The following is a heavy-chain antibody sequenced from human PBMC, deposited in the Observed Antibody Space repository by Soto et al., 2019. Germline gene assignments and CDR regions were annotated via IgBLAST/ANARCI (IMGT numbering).Heavy chain of an antibody. Sequence: VQLEETGGGLIQPGRSLRLSCAASGFTVSSTYMTWVRQAPGKGLEWVSFIFGGDTTYYADSVKGRFTISRDNSKNTLYLQMNSLRAEDTAVYFCARDGGSGSYSQDSYYYGMDVWGQGTTVTVSS. J-gene: IGHJ6*02. CDR2: IFGGDTT. CDR1: GFTVSSTY. D-gene: IGHD3-10*01. V-gene: IGHV3-53*02. CDR3: ARDGGSGSYSQDSYYYGMDV.